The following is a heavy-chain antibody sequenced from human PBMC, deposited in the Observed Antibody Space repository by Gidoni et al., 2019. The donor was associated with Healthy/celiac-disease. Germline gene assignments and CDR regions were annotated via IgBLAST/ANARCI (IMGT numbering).Heavy chain of an antibody. J-gene: IGHJ6*02. D-gene: IGHD6-19*01. Sequence: EVQLVESGGGLVQPGGSLRLSCAASGFTFSSYWMLWVRQAPGKGLEWVANIKQDGSEKYYVDSVKGRLTIARDNAKKSLYLQMNSLRAEDTAVYYCARDPAYSSGWYLDYYYYYGMDVWGQGTTVTVSS. CDR3: ARDPAYSSGWYLDYYYYYGMDV. V-gene: IGHV3-7*01. CDR1: GFTFSSYW. CDR2: IKQDGSEK.